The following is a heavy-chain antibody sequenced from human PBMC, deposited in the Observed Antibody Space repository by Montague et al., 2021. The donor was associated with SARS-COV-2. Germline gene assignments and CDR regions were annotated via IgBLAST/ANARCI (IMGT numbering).Heavy chain of an antibody. CDR2: IYYSGST. V-gene: IGHV4-59*08. CDR3: ARGLEGYSSGWYWDY. Sequence: SETLSLTCTVSGGSISSYYWSWIRQPPGKGLEWIGYIYYSGSTNYNPSLKSRVTISVDTSKNQFSLKLSSVTAADTAVYYCARGLEGYSSGWYWDYRGQGTLVTVSS. D-gene: IGHD6-19*01. J-gene: IGHJ4*02. CDR1: GGSISSYY.